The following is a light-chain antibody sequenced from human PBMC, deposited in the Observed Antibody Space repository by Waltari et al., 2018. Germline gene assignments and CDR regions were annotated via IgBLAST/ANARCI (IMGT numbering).Light chain of an antibody. Sequence: QSVLTQPPSASGTPGQRVTISCSGSSSNIGTNTDTWYQLLPGTAPKTVIFANYHRPSGVPDRFSASKSGTSASLVISGLQSEDEADYFCATWDDSLSGRVFGGGTKVTVL. CDR1: SSNIGTNT. V-gene: IGLV1-44*01. CDR2: ANY. J-gene: IGLJ3*02. CDR3: ATWDDSLSGRV.